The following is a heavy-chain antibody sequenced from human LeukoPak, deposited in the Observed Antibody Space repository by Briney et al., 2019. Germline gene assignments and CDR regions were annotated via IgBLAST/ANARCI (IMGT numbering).Heavy chain of an antibody. J-gene: IGHJ3*02. V-gene: IGHV4-39*07. CDR1: GGSISSSSYY. CDR2: IYTSGTT. D-gene: IGHD1-26*01. CDR3: ARDSGSYPMTDAFDI. Sequence: SETLSLTCTVSGGSISSSSYYWGWIRQPPGKGLEWIGRIYTSGTTHYNPSLKSRVTMSVDTSKNQFSLKLSSVTAADTAVYYCARDSGSYPMTDAFDIWGQGTMVTVSS.